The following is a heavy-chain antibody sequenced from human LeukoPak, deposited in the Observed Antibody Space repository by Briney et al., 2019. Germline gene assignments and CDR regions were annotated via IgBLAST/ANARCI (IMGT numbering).Heavy chain of an antibody. Sequence: ETLSLTCTVSGYSISSGYYWGWIRQPPGKGLVWVSRLNSDGSSTNYADSVKGRFTISRDNAKNTLYLQMNSLRDEDTAVFYCARSRYDYIWGIDYWGQGTLVTVSS. D-gene: IGHD3-16*01. V-gene: IGHV3-74*01. J-gene: IGHJ4*02. CDR3: ARSRYDYIWGIDY. CDR2: LNSDGSST. CDR1: GYSISSGYY.